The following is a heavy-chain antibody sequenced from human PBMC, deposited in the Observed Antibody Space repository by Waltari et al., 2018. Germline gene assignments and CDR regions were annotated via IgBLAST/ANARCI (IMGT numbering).Heavy chain of an antibody. J-gene: IGHJ4*02. D-gene: IGHD6-19*01. CDR2: IIPTLGIA. V-gene: IGHV1-69*10. Sequence: QVQLVQSGAEVKKPGSSVKVSCKASGGPFSSSAINWVRQAPGQGLEWMGGIIPTLGIANYAQKFQDRVTITADKSTSTAYMELSSLRSEDTAVYYCAKAGQWLAYYFDYWGQGTLVTVSS. CDR1: GGPFSSSA. CDR3: AKAGQWLAYYFDY.